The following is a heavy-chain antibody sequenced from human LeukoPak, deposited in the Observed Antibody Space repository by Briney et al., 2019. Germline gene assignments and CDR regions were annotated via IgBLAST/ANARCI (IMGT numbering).Heavy chain of an antibody. CDR1: GGSISSYY. CDR2: IYYSGST. V-gene: IGHV4-59*01. CDR3: ARAAYSSGWYLDP. J-gene: IGHJ5*02. D-gene: IGHD6-19*01. Sequence: SETLSLTCTVSGGSISSYYWSWLRQPPGKGLEWIGYIYYSGSTNYSPSLKSRVTISVDTSKNQFSLKLSSVTAADTAVYYCARAAYSSGWYLDPWGQGTLVTVSS.